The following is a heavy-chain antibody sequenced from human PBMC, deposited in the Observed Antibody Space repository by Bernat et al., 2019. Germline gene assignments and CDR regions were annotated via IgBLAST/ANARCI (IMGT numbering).Heavy chain of an antibody. CDR1: GFTFSSYS. Sequence: EVQLVESGGGLVQPGGSLRLSCAASGFTFSSYSMNWVRQAPGKGLEWVSSISSSSSYIYYADSVKGRFTISRDNAKNSLDLQMNSLRAEDTAVYYCARDLKQLVGTYYYYGMDVWGQGTTVTVSS. D-gene: IGHD6-6*01. J-gene: IGHJ6*02. V-gene: IGHV3-21*01. CDR3: ARDLKQLVGTYYYYGMDV. CDR2: ISSSSSYI.